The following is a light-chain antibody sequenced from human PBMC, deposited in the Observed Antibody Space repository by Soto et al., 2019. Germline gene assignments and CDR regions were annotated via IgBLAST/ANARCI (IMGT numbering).Light chain of an antibody. CDR2: GNR. J-gene: IGLJ3*02. CDR3: QAYDYSLTASV. CDR1: SSNLGAGYD. V-gene: IGLV1-40*01. Sequence: QSVLTQPPSVSGAPGQRVTLSCTGNSSNLGAGYDVHWYQQLPGAAPKLVIFGNRNRPSGVPERFSGSKSGTSASLAITGLQGEDEAHYYCQAYDYSLTASVFGGGTKLTVL.